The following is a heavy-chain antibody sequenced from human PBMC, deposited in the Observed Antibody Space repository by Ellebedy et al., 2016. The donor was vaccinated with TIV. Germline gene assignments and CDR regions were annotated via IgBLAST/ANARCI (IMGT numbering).Heavy chain of an antibody. Sequence: AASVKVSCKASGYTFTTYGITWVRQAPGNGPEWMGWIGTYEGNTKYAQKLQGRVTMTRDTSTSTAYMELRSLRSDDTAVYYCARDRDGSSSSDFQHWGPGTLVTVSS. V-gene: IGHV1-18*04. J-gene: IGHJ1*01. D-gene: IGHD6-6*01. CDR1: GYTFTTYG. CDR2: IGTYEGNT. CDR3: ARDRDGSSSSDFQH.